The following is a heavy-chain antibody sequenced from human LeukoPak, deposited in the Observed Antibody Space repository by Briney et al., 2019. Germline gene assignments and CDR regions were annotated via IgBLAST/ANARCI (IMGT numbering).Heavy chain of an antibody. CDR3: AIAEDGYNEGHSDY. CDR2: ISTGSSII. D-gene: IGHD5-24*01. J-gene: IGHJ4*02. Sequence: PGGSLRLSCAASGFTFSSYSMNWVRQAPGKGLEWVSYISTGSSIINYADSVKGRFTISRDNAKNSLYLQMNSLRAEDTAVYYCAIAEDGYNEGHSDYWGQGTLVTVSS. CDR1: GFTFSSYS. V-gene: IGHV3-48*04.